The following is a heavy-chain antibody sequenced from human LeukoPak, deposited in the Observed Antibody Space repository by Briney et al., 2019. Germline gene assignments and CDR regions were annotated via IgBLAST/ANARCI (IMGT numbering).Heavy chain of an antibody. Sequence: PGVSLRLSCAASGFTFSSYAMSWVRQAPGKGLEWVSAISGSGGSTYYADSVKGRFTISRDNSKNTLFLQMNSLRAEDTAVYYCARGGGPRLYYFDYWGQGTLVTVSS. CDR3: ARGGGPRLYYFDY. D-gene: IGHD2-15*01. J-gene: IGHJ4*02. CDR2: ISGSGGST. CDR1: GFTFSSYA. V-gene: IGHV3-23*01.